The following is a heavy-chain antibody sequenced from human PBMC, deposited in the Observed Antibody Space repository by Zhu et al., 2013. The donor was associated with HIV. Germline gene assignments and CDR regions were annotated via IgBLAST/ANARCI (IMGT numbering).Heavy chain of an antibody. CDR3: ARGSAFDY. Sequence: QVQLVQSGPEVKKPGASVKVSCKASGYTFTDYYIHWVRQAPGQGLEWMGWINPKNGDTKYGQKFQGRVTMTRDTSITTAYMDLSRLTSYDTAVYYCARGSAFDYWGQGTLVTISS. J-gene: IGHJ4*02. CDR2: INPKNGDT. CDR1: GYTFTDYY. V-gene: IGHV1-2*02. D-gene: IGHD3-3*01.